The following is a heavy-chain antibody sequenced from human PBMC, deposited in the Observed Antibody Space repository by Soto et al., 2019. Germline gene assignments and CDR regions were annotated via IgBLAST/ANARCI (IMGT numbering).Heavy chain of an antibody. CDR3: ARASTIRYYYDGSAYGDH. Sequence: QVHLVQSGAEVKKPGASLKVACKASGYPLTSYYLHWVRQAPGQGLEWMGIINPNSGSTIYAQRFQGRVTMTRDTSTSTVYRELSSLRSEDAAVYYCARASTIRYYYDGSAYGDHWGQGTLVTVSS. D-gene: IGHD3-22*01. J-gene: IGHJ4*02. V-gene: IGHV1-46*01. CDR2: INPNSGST. CDR1: GYPLTSYY.